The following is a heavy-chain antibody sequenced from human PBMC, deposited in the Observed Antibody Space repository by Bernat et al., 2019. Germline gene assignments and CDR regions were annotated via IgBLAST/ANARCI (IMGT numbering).Heavy chain of an antibody. Sequence: QVQLVESGGGVVQPGRSLRLSCTVSGFAFNLYGMHWVRQGPGKGLEWVAVIWNDGSNKYYADSVKGRFTVSRDNSKNTLYLQMNSLRAEDTAVYYCAARTTGTTWTTDYWGQGTLVTVSS. V-gene: IGHV3-30*19. D-gene: IGHD1-1*01. J-gene: IGHJ4*02. CDR2: IWNDGSNK. CDR3: AARTTGTTWTTDY. CDR1: GFAFNLYG.